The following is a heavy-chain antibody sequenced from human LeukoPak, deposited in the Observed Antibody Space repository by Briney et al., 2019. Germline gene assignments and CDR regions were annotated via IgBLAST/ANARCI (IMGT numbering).Heavy chain of an antibody. CDR2: IYHSGST. V-gene: IGHV4-61*08. D-gene: IGHD3-10*01. J-gene: IGHJ5*02. Sequence: SSETLSLTCTVSGGSISSGGYYWSWIRQPPGKGLEWIGYIYHSGSTNYNPSLKSRVTISVDTSKNQFSLKLSSVTAADTAVYYCARTNSVLLWFGEVRRPYGWFDPWGQGTLVTVSS. CDR3: ARTNSVLLWFGEVRRPYGWFDP. CDR1: GGSISSGGYY.